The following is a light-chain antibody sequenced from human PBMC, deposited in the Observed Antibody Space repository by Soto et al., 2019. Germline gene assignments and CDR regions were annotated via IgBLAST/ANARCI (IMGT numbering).Light chain of an antibody. CDR3: QQYGSSPPYT. Sequence: EVVLTQSPGTLSLSPGERATLSCRASQSVSNNYVAGYQQKPGQSPKLLIFGSSDRATGIPDRFSGSGSGTHFTLTISSLETDDFAVYYCQQYGSSPPYTFGHGTQLEIK. J-gene: IGKJ2*01. CDR2: GSS. V-gene: IGKV3-20*01. CDR1: QSVSNNY.